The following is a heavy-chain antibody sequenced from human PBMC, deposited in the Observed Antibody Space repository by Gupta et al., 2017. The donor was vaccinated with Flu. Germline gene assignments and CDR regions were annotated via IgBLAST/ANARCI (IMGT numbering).Heavy chain of an antibody. D-gene: IGHD3-10*01. Sequence: QVQLQESGPGLVNPTETLSLSCTVSTDSFNNYYWSWIRQSPGKGLEWIGYVYYNGIANYNPSLKSRATISVDRSRETFSLSLSSVTASDTAVYYCARGQYWTVRFDHWGQGALVTVSS. CDR3: ARGQYWTVRFDH. J-gene: IGHJ4*02. CDR1: TDSFNNYY. V-gene: IGHV4-59*08. CDR2: VYYNGIA.